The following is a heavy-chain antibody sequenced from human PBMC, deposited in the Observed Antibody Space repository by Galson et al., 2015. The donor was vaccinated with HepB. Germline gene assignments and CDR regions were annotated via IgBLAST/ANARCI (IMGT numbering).Heavy chain of an antibody. Sequence: YLRLSCAASGFTFRDYAMRWVRQAPGEGLEWVSSISESGGNTYYADSMKGRFTISRDNSKNIVYLQMNTVSAEDTAVYFCAKCRASGFSSGSDYWGQGALVTVSS. V-gene: IGHV3-23*01. D-gene: IGHD6-19*01. J-gene: IGHJ4*02. CDR1: GFTFRDYA. CDR3: AKCRASGFSSGSDY. CDR2: ISESGGNT.